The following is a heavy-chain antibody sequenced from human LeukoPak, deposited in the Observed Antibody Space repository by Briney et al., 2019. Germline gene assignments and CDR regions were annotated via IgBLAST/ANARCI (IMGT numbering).Heavy chain of an antibody. D-gene: IGHD5-12*01. J-gene: IGHJ6*03. CDR3: ARDGHSGYAAYYYYYMDV. V-gene: IGHV3-20*04. Sequence: PGGSPRLSCAASGLTFDDYGMSWVRQAPGKGLEWVSGINWNGGSTGYADSVKGRFTISRDNAKNSLYLQMNSLRAEDTALYYCARDGHSGYAAYYYYYMDVWGKGTTVTVSS. CDR2: INWNGGST. CDR1: GLTFDDYG.